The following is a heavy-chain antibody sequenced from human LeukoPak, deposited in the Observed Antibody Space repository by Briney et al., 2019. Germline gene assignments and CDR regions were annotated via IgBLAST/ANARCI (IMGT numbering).Heavy chain of an antibody. D-gene: IGHD3-10*01. CDR3: ARVPPYDSGRGYFDY. V-gene: IGHV4-34*01. Sequence: PSETLSLTCAVYGGSFSGYYWSWIRQPPGKGLEWIGEINHSGSTNYNPSLKSRVTISVDTSKNQFSLKLSSVTAADTAVYYCARVPPYDSGRGYFDYWGQGTLVTVSS. CDR1: GGSFSGYY. J-gene: IGHJ4*02. CDR2: INHSGST.